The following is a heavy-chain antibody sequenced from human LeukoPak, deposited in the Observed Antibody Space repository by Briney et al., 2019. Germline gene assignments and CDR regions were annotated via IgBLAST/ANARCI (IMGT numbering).Heavy chain of an antibody. V-gene: IGHV1-18*01. Sequence: ASVKVSCKASGYTFTSYGINWVRQAPGQGLEWMGWISAYNGNTNYAHKLYGRVTMPTDTSTSTVYMELSSLRADDTDVYYCARNQGYCSDGSCYWLVGSHKQYWYFDFWGRGTLVTVSS. CDR2: ISAYNGNT. CDR1: GYTFTSYG. D-gene: IGHD2-15*01. J-gene: IGHJ2*01. CDR3: ARNQGYCSDGSCYWLVGSHKQYWYFDF.